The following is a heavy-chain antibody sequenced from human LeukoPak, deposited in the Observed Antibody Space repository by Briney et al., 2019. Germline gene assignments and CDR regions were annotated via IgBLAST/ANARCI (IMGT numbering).Heavy chain of an antibody. CDR2: ISANNGST. J-gene: IGHJ4*02. CDR3: ATRVVAEMN. V-gene: IGHV1-18*01. CDR1: GYTLSSYG. Sequence: ASVKVSCKASGYTLSSYGIAWVRQAPGQGLEWMGWISANNGSTKYAQKLQGRVTMTTDTSTSTAYMELESLRSDDTAVYYCATRVVAEMNWGQGTLVTVSS. D-gene: IGHD2-2*01.